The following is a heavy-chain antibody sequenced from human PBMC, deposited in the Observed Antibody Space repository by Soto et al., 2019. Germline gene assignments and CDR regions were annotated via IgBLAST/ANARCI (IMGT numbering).Heavy chain of an antibody. CDR2: ISWNSGSI. D-gene: IGHD7-27*01. J-gene: IGHJ6*02. CDR3: AKDLSMGTSYYYYGMDV. CDR1: GFTFDDYA. V-gene: IGHV3-9*01. Sequence: EVQLVDSGGGLVQPGRSLRLSCAAYGFTFDDYAMHWVRQAPGKGLEWVSGISWNSGSIGYADSVKGRFTISRDNAKNSLYLQMNSLRAEDTALYYCAKDLSMGTSYYYYGMDVWGQGTTVTVSS.